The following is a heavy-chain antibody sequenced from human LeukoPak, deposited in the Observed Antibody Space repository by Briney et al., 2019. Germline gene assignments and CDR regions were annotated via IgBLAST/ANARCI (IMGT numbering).Heavy chain of an antibody. CDR1: GFTFSSYA. V-gene: IGHV3-30*04. CDR2: ISYDGSNK. CDR3: ARVEAMVTYGAIFDY. Sequence: PGGSLRLSCAASGFTFSSYAMHWVRQAPGKGLEWVAVISYDGSNKYYADSVKGRFTISRDNSKNTLYLQMNSLRAEDTAVYYCARVEAMVTYGAIFDYWGQGTLVTVSS. J-gene: IGHJ4*02. D-gene: IGHD5-18*01.